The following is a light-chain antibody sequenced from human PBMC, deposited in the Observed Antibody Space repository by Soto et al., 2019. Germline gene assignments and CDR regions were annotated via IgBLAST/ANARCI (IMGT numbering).Light chain of an antibody. CDR2: GAS. J-gene: IGKJ3*01. Sequence: EIVLTQSPGTLSLSPGERATLSCRASQSVSISYLAWYQQKPGQAPRLLIYGASSSATGIPDRFSGSGSGTDFTLTISRLEPEDFAVYYCQQYGSPSGEFTFGPGTKVDIK. CDR1: QSVSISY. V-gene: IGKV3-20*01. CDR3: QQYGSPSGEFT.